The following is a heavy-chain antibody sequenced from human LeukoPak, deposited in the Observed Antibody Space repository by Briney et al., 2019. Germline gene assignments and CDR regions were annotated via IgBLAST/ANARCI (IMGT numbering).Heavy chain of an antibody. CDR1: GGSISSSSYY. V-gene: IGHV4-39*07. Sequence: SETLSLTCTVSGGSISSSSYYWGRIRQPPGKGLEWIGSIYYSGSTYYNPSLKSRVTISVDTSKNQFSLKLSSVTAADTAVYYCARVGPTLGATTGTFDYWGQGTLVTVSS. CDR3: ARVGPTLGATTGTFDY. D-gene: IGHD1-26*01. J-gene: IGHJ4*02. CDR2: IYYSGST.